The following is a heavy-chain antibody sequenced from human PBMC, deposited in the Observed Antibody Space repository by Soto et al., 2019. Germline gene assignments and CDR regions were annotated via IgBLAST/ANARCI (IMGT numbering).Heavy chain of an antibody. CDR3: AKALVGEVGATDY. V-gene: IGHV3-23*01. J-gene: IGHJ4*02. CDR2: ITRTDST. D-gene: IGHD1-26*01. CDR1: GFTFSNYA. Sequence: GGSLRLSCTASGFTFSNYAMSWVRQAPGKGLEWVSAITRTDSTYYADSVKGRFTISRDNSRNTLYLQMNSLGAEDAALYYCAKALVGEVGATDYWGLGTLVTVSS.